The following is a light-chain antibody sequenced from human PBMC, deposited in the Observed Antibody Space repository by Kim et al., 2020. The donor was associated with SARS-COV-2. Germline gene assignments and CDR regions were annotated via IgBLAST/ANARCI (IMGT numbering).Light chain of an antibody. Sequence: LSPGERATLSCMASQSVSSSYLAWYQQKPGQAPRLLIYGASSRATGIPDRFSGSGSGTDFTLTISRLEPEDFAVYYCQQYGSSPTFGGGTKVDIK. CDR3: QQYGSSPT. CDR2: GAS. CDR1: QSVSSSY. V-gene: IGKV3-20*01. J-gene: IGKJ4*01.